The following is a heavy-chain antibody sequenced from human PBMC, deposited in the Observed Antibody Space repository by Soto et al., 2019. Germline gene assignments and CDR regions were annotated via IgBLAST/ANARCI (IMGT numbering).Heavy chain of an antibody. D-gene: IGHD3-22*01. J-gene: IGHJ4*02. Sequence: PGGSLRLSCAASGFTFSSYAMHWVRQAPGKGLEWVAVISYDGSNKYYADSVKGRFTISRDNSKNTLYLQMNSLRAEDTAVYYCARASYYDSSGYYYGGLGYWGQGTLVTVSS. CDR1: GFTFSSYA. V-gene: IGHV3-30-3*01. CDR3: ARASYYDSSGYYYGGLGY. CDR2: ISYDGSNK.